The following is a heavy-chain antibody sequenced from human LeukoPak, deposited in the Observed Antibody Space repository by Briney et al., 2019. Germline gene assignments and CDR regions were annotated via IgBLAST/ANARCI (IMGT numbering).Heavy chain of an antibody. Sequence: GGSLILSCAAPGFTFDDYAMHSVRQAPGKGLEWVSGISWNSGSIGYADSVKGRFTSSRDNAKNSLYLQMHSLRAEDTALYYCAKDWDSGYSYYFDYWGQGTLVTVSS. D-gene: IGHD5-12*01. CDR1: GFTFDDYA. V-gene: IGHV3-9*01. J-gene: IGHJ4*02. CDR2: ISWNSGSI. CDR3: AKDWDSGYSYYFDY.